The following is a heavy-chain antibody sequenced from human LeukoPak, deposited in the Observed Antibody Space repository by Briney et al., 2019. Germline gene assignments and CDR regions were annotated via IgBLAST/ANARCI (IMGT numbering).Heavy chain of an antibody. V-gene: IGHV3-23*01. CDR1: GFSFSSYW. CDR3: ARDNKPYYYDRIFDY. Sequence: AGSLRLSCAASGFSFSSYWMSWVRQPPGRGLEWVSAISGSGGSTYYADSVKGRFTISRDNSKNTLYLQMNSLRAEDTAVYYCARDNKPYYYDRIFDYWGQGTLVTVSS. CDR2: ISGSGGST. J-gene: IGHJ4*02. D-gene: IGHD3-22*01.